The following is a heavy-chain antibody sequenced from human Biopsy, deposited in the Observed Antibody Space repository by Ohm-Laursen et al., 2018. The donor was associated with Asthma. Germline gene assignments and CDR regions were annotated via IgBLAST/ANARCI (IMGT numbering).Heavy chain of an antibody. J-gene: IGHJ3*02. D-gene: IGHD1-26*01. CDR2: IYYSGST. CDR1: YGSITSGGYY. Sequence: SQTLSLTCTVSYGSITSGGYYWTWIRQHPGKGLEWIGFIYYSGSTYYNPSLDSRVMISLDTSKNQFSLSLSSVTAADTAVYFCARDLGIVGATPDGFNIWGQGTLVTVSS. CDR3: ARDLGIVGATPDGFNI. V-gene: IGHV4-30-4*08.